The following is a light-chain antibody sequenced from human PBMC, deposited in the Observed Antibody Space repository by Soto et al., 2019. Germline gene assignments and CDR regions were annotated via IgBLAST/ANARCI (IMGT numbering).Light chain of an antibody. J-gene: IGKJ4*01. V-gene: IGKV3-15*01. CDR1: QSVSRN. CDR3: QQYNNWPPVT. Sequence: EIVMTQPPDTLSVFPGDRATLSCRASQSVSRNLAWYQQKPGQAPRLLIYGASTRATGIPARFSASGSGTEFNLIISSLQSEDFALYYCQQYNNWPPVTFGGGTKVEIK. CDR2: GAS.